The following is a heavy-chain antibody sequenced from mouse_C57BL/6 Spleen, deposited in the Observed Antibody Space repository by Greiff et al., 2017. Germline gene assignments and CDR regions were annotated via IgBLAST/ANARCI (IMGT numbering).Heavy chain of an antibody. J-gene: IGHJ4*01. Sequence: QVQLQQSGAELARPGASVKLSCKASGYTFTSYGISWVKQRTGQGLEWIGEIYPRSGNTYYNEKFKGKATLTADKSSSTAYMELRSVTSEDSAVYFCARRDPYAMDYWGQGTSVTVSS. V-gene: IGHV1-81*01. CDR1: GYTFTSYG. CDR3: ARRDPYAMDY. D-gene: IGHD3-3*01. CDR2: IYPRSGNT.